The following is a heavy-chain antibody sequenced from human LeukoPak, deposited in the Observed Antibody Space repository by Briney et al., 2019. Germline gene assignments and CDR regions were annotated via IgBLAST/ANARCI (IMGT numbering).Heavy chain of an antibody. CDR1: GFTFSSYA. CDR2: ISGSGGST. V-gene: IGHV3-23*01. D-gene: IGHD6-13*01. J-gene: IGHJ4*02. Sequence: GGSLRLSCAASGFTFSSYAMSWVRQAPGKGLEWVSAISGSGGSTYYADSVKGRFTISRDNSKNTLCLQMNSLRAEDTAVYYCAKDLEQQLLRDGYFDYWGQGTLVTVSS. CDR3: AKDLEQQLLRDGYFDY.